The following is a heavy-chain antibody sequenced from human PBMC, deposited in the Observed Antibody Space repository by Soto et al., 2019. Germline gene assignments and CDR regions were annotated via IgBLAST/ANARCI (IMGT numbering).Heavy chain of an antibody. V-gene: IGHV1-58*01. CDR1: GFTFTSSA. CDR2: IVVGSGNT. CDR3: AACEGGGSCYSGDH. Sequence: GASVKVSCKASGFTFTSSAVQWVRQARGQRLEWIGWIVVGSGNTNYAQKFQERVTITRDMSTSTAYMELSSLRSEDTAVYYCAACEGGGSCYSGDHWGEGTLVTVSS. J-gene: IGHJ4*02. D-gene: IGHD2-15*01.